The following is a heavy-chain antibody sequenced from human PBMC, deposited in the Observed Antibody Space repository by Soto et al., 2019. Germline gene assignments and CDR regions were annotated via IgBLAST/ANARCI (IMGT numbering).Heavy chain of an antibody. Sequence: ASVKVSCKASGYTFTGYYMHWVRQAPGQGLEWMGWINPNSGGTNYAQKFQGWVTMTRDTSISTAYMELSRLRSDDTAVYYCARDGAYYYDSSGYYYDHYYYYGMDVWGQGTTVTVSS. V-gene: IGHV1-2*04. CDR3: ARDGAYYYDSSGYYYDHYYYYGMDV. CDR1: GYTFTGYY. D-gene: IGHD3-22*01. J-gene: IGHJ6*02. CDR2: INPNSGGT.